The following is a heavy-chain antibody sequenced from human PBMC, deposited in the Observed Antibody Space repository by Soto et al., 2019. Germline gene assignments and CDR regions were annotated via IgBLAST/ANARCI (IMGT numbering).Heavy chain of an antibody. CDR3: AKHVYCTGGSCHTVEY. V-gene: IGHV3-23*01. D-gene: IGHD2-15*01. CDR2: ISGSGGTT. Sequence: GSLRLSCAASGLTFSTYAMSWVRQAPGKGLEWVSGISGSGGTTYYADSVKGRFTISRDNSKNTLYLQMNSLRAEDTAVYHCAKHVYCTGGSCHTVEYWGQGTLVTVSS. J-gene: IGHJ4*02. CDR1: GLTFSTYA.